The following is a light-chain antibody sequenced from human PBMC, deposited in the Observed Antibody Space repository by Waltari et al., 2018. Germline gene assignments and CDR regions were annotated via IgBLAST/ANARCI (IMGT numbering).Light chain of an antibody. Sequence: DIVMTQSPLSLSVTPGEPASISCRSSQSLLHSSGNTFLDWYLQKPGQSPQLLIYLVSKRASGVPDRFSGSGSGTDFTLKISGVEAEDVGVYFCMQARQTPWTFGQGTKVEIK. CDR3: MQARQTPWT. CDR2: LVS. CDR1: QSLLHSSGNTF. J-gene: IGKJ1*01. V-gene: IGKV2-28*01.